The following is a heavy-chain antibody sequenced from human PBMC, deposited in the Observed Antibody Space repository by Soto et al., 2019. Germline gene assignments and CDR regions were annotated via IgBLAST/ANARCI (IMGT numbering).Heavy chain of an antibody. CDR1: GGFCNGYS. J-gene: IGHJ4*02. D-gene: IGHD3-10*01. V-gene: IGHV4-34*01. Sequence: PSDTLLNCAVYGGFCNGYSWNWIRQPPGKGLEWIGEINHSGSTNYNPSLKSRVTISVDTSKNQFSLKLSSVTAADTAVYYCARGYGRHFDYWGQGTLVTVS. CDR2: INHSGST. CDR3: ARGYGRHFDY.